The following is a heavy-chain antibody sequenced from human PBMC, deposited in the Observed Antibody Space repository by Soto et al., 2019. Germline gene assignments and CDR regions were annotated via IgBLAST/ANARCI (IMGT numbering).Heavy chain of an antibody. Sequence: PGESLKISCQASGYSFSNFWIAWVRQMPGEGLEWLGIIYPDDSDTRYSPSFLGQVTISAVKSIKTTYLQWSSLKASDTAIYFCASSVLVTSTMNYFDLWGQGTLVTVSS. CDR2: IYPDDSDT. D-gene: IGHD2-8*02. V-gene: IGHV5-51*01. J-gene: IGHJ4*02. CDR3: ASSVLVTSTMNYFDL. CDR1: GYSFSNFW.